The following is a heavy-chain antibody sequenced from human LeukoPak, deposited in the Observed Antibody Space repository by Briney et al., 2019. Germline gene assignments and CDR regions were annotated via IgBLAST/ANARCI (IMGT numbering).Heavy chain of an antibody. CDR3: AKAHHGGYVIAVGMDV. V-gene: IGHV3-7*01. Sequence: PGGSLRLSCAASGFTFSTYWMSWVRQAPGKGLEWVANIKPDGSEKYYVDSVKGRFTISRDNAKNSLYLQMNSLRAEDTAVYYCAKAHHGGYVIAVGMDVWGQGTTVTVSS. CDR1: GFTFSTYW. CDR2: IKPDGSEK. D-gene: IGHD5-12*01. J-gene: IGHJ6*02.